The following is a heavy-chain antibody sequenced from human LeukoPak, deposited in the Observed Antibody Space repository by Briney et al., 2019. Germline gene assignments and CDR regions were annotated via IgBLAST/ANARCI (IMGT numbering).Heavy chain of an antibody. V-gene: IGHV4-59*01. J-gene: IGHJ4*02. CDR2: IHYSGAT. CDR1: GDSIGTSY. D-gene: IGHD2-15*01. CDR3: ARDSRGGGPDFDY. Sequence: SETLSLTCTVSGDSIGTSYWAWIRQPPGKGLEWVAYIHYSGATSYNPSLKSRLTISLDMSNNQFSLKLSSVTAADTAVIYCARDSRGGGPDFDYWGQGVLVTVSS.